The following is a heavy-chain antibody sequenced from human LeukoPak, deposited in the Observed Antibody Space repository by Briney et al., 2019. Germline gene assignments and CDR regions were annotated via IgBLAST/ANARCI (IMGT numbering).Heavy chain of an antibody. J-gene: IGHJ4*02. CDR2: MKQDGSEK. Sequence: GGSLRLSCAASGFTFRSYWMTWVRQAPGKGLEWVANMKQDGSEKYYVDSVKGRFTISRDNAKSSLYLQMNSLRAEDTAVYYCVRRPVGVTDYFDYWGQGTLVTVSS. D-gene: IGHD1-26*01. V-gene: IGHV3-7*01. CDR3: VRRPVGVTDYFDY. CDR1: GFTFRSYW.